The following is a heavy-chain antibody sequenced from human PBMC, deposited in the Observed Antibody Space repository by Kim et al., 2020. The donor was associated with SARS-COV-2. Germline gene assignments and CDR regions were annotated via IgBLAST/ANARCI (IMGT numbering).Heavy chain of an antibody. J-gene: IGHJ6*02. V-gene: IGHV3-74*01. CDR2: IGGDGIAT. CDR1: GFTLRSYW. Sequence: GGSLRLSCAASGFTLRSYWINWVRQAPGKGLVWVSRIGGDGIATPSADSAKGRFTVSRDNDDNTVYLQMNSLRADDTAVYYCARGMFKTGFDVWGQGTTVTVSS. CDR3: ARGMFKTGFDV. D-gene: IGHD3-10*02.